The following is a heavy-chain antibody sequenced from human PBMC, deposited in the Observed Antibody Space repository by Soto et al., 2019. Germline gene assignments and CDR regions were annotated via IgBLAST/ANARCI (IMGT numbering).Heavy chain of an antibody. CDR2: IYSGGTT. D-gene: IGHD2-15*01. Sequence: VQLVETGGGLIQPGGSLRLSCAVSGFSVGSNYMSWVRQAPGKGLEWVSVIYSGGTTHDADSVKGRFTTSRDNSKNMVYLQMISLRVEDTAVYYCARSSRGGNAGYFNLWGRGTLFTVSS. CDR3: ARSSRGGNAGYFNL. J-gene: IGHJ2*01. V-gene: IGHV3-53*02. CDR1: GFSVGSNY.